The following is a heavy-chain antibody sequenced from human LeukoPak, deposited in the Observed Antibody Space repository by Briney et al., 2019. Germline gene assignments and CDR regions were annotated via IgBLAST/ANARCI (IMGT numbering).Heavy chain of an antibody. CDR1: GFTFSSYW. J-gene: IGHJ4*02. D-gene: IGHD3-10*01. Sequence: PGGSLRLSCVASGFTFSSYWMDWVRQAPGKGLEWVANIKQDGSDKYYVDSVKGRFIISIDNAKNSLYLQMNSLRAEDTAVYYCAIRGSPMVRNYWGQGTLVTVSS. CDR2: IKQDGSDK. V-gene: IGHV3-7*01. CDR3: AIRGSPMVRNY.